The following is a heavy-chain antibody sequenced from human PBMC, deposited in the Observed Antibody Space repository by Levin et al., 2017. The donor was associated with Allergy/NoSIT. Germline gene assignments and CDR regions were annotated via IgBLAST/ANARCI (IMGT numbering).Heavy chain of an antibody. J-gene: IGHJ4*02. Sequence: PGGSLRLSCAASGFTFSSYDMSWVRQAPGKGLEWVSAISGRGDSTYYADSVKGRFTISRDNSKNTLYLQMNSLRAEDTAVYYCAKEPRPRGGYFDYWGQGTLVTVSS. V-gene: IGHV3-23*01. CDR1: GFTFSSYD. CDR2: ISGRGDST. CDR3: AKEPRPRGGYFDY. D-gene: IGHD3-10*01.